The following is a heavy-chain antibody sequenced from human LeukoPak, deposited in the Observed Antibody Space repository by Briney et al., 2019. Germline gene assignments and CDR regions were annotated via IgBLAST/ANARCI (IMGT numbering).Heavy chain of an antibody. CDR3: ATSSPRNYFDH. D-gene: IGHD1-14*01. CDR1: GFIFSTYG. J-gene: IGHJ4*02. CDR2: IWYDGSQR. V-gene: IGHV3-33*01. Sequence: GGSLRLSCVASGFIFSTYGLHWVRQSPGRGLEWVAVIWYDGSQRYYADSVKGRFTISRDDSQNTIYLQMDSMRAEDTAVYYCATSSPRNYFDHWGQGTLVTVSS.